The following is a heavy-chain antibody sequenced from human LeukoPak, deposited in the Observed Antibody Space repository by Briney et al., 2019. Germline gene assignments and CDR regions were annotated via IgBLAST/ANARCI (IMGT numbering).Heavy chain of an antibody. V-gene: IGHV4-39*01. CDR3: ARHNRVPGSKFDP. CDR2: IYYSGST. D-gene: IGHD2/OR15-2a*01. Sequence: SETLSLTCTVSGGSLSSSYYYWGWLRQPPGKGLEWLGTIYYSGSTYYNPSLKSRVTISEDTSKNQFSLKLSSVTAADTAIYYCARHNRVPGSKFDPWGQGTLVTVSS. J-gene: IGHJ5*02. CDR1: GGSLSSSYYY.